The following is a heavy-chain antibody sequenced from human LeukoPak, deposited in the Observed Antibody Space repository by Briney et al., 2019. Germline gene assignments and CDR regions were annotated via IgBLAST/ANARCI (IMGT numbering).Heavy chain of an antibody. CDR2: IYTSGST. J-gene: IGHJ6*03. CDR1: GGSISSYY. CDR3: ARDHSSKREVYYYYYMDV. V-gene: IGHV4-4*07. D-gene: IGHD1-26*01. Sequence: PSETLSLTCTVSGGSISSYYWSWIRQPAGKGLEWIGRIYTSGSTNYNPSLKSRVTMSVDTSKNQFSLKLSSVTAADTAVYYCARDHSSKREVYYYYYMDVWGKGTTVTISS.